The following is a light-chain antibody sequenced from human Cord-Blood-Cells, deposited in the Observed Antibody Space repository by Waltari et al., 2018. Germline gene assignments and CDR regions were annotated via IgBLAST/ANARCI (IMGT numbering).Light chain of an antibody. V-gene: IGKV1-39*01. J-gene: IGKJ3*01. CDR3: QQSYSTLFT. CDR2: AAS. Sequence: DRQMTRSPSSLSACVGDRVTITCRASQSISSYLNWYQQKPGKAPKLLIYAASSLQSGVPSKFSRRGSGPDLTLTISSLQPEDFATYYCQQSYSTLFTFGPGPKVDI. CDR1: QSISSY.